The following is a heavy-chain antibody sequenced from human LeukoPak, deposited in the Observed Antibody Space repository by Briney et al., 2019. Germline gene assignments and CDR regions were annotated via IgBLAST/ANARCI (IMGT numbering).Heavy chain of an antibody. D-gene: IGHD2-2*02. CDR3: AKDRGFRCSSTSCYTGPLDY. J-gene: IGHJ4*02. CDR2: ISYDGSNK. V-gene: IGHV3-30*18. CDR1: GFTFSSYG. Sequence: GGSLRLSCAASGFTFSSYGMHWFRQAPGEGLEWVAVISYDGSNKYYADSVKGRFTISRDNSKNTLYLQMNSLRAEDTAVYYCAKDRGFRCSSTSCYTGPLDYWGQGTLVTVSS.